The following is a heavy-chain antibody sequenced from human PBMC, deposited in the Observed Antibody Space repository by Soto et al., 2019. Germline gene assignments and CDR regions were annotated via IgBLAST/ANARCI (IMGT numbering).Heavy chain of an antibody. V-gene: IGHV4-39*01. Sequence: PSETLSLTCTVSGGSIGSSSYYWGWIRQPPGKGLEWIGSIFYSGSTYYNPSLKSRVTISVDTSKNQFSLKLSSVTAADTAVYYCARHLTYCSAGSCYSDFPYYGMDVWGQGTTVTVSS. CDR1: GGSIGSSSYY. CDR2: IFYSGST. J-gene: IGHJ6*02. D-gene: IGHD2-15*01. CDR3: ARHLTYCSAGSCYSDFPYYGMDV.